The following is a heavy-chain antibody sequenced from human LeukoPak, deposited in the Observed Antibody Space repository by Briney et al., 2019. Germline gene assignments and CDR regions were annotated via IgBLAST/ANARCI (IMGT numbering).Heavy chain of an antibody. CDR3: ARETLVAVDY. V-gene: IGHV3-48*01. CDR2: ISNNNSTR. D-gene: IGHD6-6*01. CDR1: GFTFSSYS. J-gene: IGHJ4*02. Sequence: GGSPRLSCAASGFTFSSYSMNWVRQAPEKGLEWVSYISNNNSTRYYADSVKGRFIISRDNAKNSLYLQMNSLRAEDTAVYYCARETLVAVDYWGQGTLATVSS.